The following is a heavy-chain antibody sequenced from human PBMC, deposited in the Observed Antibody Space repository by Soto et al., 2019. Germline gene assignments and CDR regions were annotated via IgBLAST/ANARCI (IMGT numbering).Heavy chain of an antibody. CDR1: GFTFSNYW. V-gene: IGHV3-74*01. J-gene: IGHJ5*02. CDR2: INSDGSST. Sequence: EVQLVESGGGLVQPGGSLRLSCAVSGFTFSNYWMHWVRQAPGKGLVWLSRINSDGSSTSYADFVKGRFTISRDNAKNPLYLQMNSLRAEDTAVYYCARFRVDGDYVPWGQGTVVTVSS. D-gene: IGHD4-17*01. CDR3: ARFRVDGDYVP.